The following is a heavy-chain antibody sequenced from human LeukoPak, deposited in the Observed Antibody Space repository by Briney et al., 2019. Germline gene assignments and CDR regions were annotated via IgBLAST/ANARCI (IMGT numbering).Heavy chain of an antibody. CDR1: GFTFSSYG. V-gene: IGHV3-30*02. CDR3: AKDSMDIVVVPRYYYMDV. J-gene: IGHJ6*03. D-gene: IGHD2-2*03. Sequence: PGRSLRLSCAASGFTFSSYGMHWVRQAPGKGLEWVAFIRYDGSNKYYADSVKGRFTISRDNSKNTLYLQMNSLRAEDTAVYYCAKDSMDIVVVPRYYYMDVWGKGTTVTVSS. CDR2: IRYDGSNK.